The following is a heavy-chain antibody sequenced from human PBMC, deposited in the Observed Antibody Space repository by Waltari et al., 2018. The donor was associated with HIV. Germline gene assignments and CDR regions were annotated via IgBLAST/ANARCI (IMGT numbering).Heavy chain of an antibody. V-gene: IGHV4-61*02. J-gene: IGHJ4*02. Sequence: QVQLQESGPGLVKPSQTLSLTCTVSGGSISRGSYYWNWIRQPAGKGLECIGRIYTSGSTTYNPSRKSRGTISIATSKTPFSRTLSSVTAADTAVYYCARWSGYYRSLHYWGQGTLVTVSS. CDR2: IYTSGST. CDR3: ARWSGYYRSLHY. CDR1: GGSISRGSYY. D-gene: IGHD3-3*01.